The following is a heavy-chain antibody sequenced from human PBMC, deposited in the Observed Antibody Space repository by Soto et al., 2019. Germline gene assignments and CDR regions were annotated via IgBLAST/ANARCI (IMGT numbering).Heavy chain of an antibody. D-gene: IGHD3-10*01. Sequence: GGSLRLSCAASGFTFDDYGMSWVRQAPGKGLEWVSGINWNGGSTGYADSVKGRFTISRDNAKNSLYLQMNSLRAEDTALYYCARGLGYYGSGSYYIFDYYGMDVWGQGTTVTVSS. CDR1: GFTFDDYG. CDR2: INWNGGST. CDR3: ARGLGYYGSGSYYIFDYYGMDV. V-gene: IGHV3-20*04. J-gene: IGHJ6*02.